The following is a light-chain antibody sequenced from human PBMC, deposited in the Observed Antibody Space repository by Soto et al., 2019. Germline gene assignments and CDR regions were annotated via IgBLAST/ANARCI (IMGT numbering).Light chain of an antibody. Sequence: QSALTQPPSASGSPGQSVTISCTGTSSAVGGYNYVSWYQQNPGKAPKLLIYEVSKRPSGVPDRFSGSKSGNKASLTVSGLQAEDEAEYYCSSYAGSTKLGVFGGGTKVTVL. CDR3: SSYAGSTKLGV. CDR2: EVS. CDR1: SSAVGGYNY. V-gene: IGLV2-8*01. J-gene: IGLJ2*01.